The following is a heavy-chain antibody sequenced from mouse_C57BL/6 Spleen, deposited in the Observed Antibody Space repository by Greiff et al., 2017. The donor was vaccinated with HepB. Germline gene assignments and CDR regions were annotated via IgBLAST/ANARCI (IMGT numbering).Heavy chain of an antibody. CDR3: AVYSNYVGGAMDY. Sequence: EVKLVESGGGLVKPGGSLKLSCAASGFTFSDYGMHWVRQAPEKGLEWVAYISSGSSTIYYADTVKGRFTISRDNAKNTLFLQMTSLRSEDTAMYYCAVYSNYVGGAMDYWGQGTSVTVSS. CDR2: ISSGSSTI. D-gene: IGHD2-5*01. V-gene: IGHV5-17*01. CDR1: GFTFSDYG. J-gene: IGHJ4*01.